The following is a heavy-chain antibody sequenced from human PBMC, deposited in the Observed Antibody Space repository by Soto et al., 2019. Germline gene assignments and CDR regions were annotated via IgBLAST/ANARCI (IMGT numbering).Heavy chain of an antibody. CDR3: ARGLYSNPSI. D-gene: IGHD4-4*01. CDR2: ISSSSSYI. Sequence: PGGSMILSCASSGFTFSSFIMNLVRQAPGKGLEWVSSISSSSSYIYYADSVKGRFTISRDNAKNSLYLQMNSLRAEDTAVYYCARGLYSNPSIWGQGTMVTGSS. J-gene: IGHJ3*02. V-gene: IGHV3-21*01. CDR1: GFTFSSFI.